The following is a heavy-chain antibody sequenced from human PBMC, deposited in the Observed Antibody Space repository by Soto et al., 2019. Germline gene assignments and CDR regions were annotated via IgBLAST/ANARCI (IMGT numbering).Heavy chain of an antibody. D-gene: IGHD1-26*01. CDR2: IWYDGSNK. Sequence: QVQLVESGGGVVQPGRSLRLSCAASGFTFSSYGMHWVRQAPGKGLEWVAVIWYDGSNKYYADSVKGRFTISRDNSKNTLYLQMTSLRAEDTAVYYCATSQWEPDYWGQGTLVTVSS. J-gene: IGHJ4*02. CDR1: GFTFSSYG. CDR3: ATSQWEPDY. V-gene: IGHV3-33*01.